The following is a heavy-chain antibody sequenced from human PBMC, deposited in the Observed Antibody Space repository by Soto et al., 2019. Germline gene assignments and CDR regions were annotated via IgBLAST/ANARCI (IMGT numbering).Heavy chain of an antibody. Sequence: GGSLRLSCAASGFTFSSYAMNWVRQAPGKGLEWVSAISGSGGSTYYADSVKGRFTISRDNSKNTLYLQMNSLRAEDTAVYYCAKTPITYYYDSSGYGPTSYWGQGTLVTVSS. CDR1: GFTFSSYA. CDR3: AKTPITYYYDSSGYGPTSY. V-gene: IGHV3-23*01. CDR2: ISGSGGST. J-gene: IGHJ4*02. D-gene: IGHD3-22*01.